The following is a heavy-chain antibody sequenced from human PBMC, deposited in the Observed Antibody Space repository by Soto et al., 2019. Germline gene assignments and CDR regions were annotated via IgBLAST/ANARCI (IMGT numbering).Heavy chain of an antibody. J-gene: IGHJ6*02. CDR2: ISGSGGSS. D-gene: IGHD6-13*01. V-gene: IGHV3-23*01. CDR1: VFAFITYA. CDR3: AKVTKRAAAGRYEYYKYGMDV. Sequence: GWSLRLSCASAVFAFITYAMTWVRQAPGKGLEWVSVISGSGGSSYYAASVKGRFTISRDNSKNTLFLQMNGLRAEDTAVYYCAKVTKRAAAGRYEYYKYGMDVWGQGTTVTVS.